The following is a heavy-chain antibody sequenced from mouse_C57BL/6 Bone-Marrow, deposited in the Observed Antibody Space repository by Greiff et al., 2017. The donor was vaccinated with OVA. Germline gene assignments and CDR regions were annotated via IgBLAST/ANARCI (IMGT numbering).Heavy chain of an antibody. CDR1: GYTFTDYE. V-gene: IGHV1-15*01. D-gene: IGHD2-12*01. CDR3: TRLTYRRFAY. Sequence: VQLQQSGAELVRPGASVTLSCKASGYTFTDYEMQWVKQKPVHGLEWIGAIDPETGGTAYNQKFKGKAILTADKSSSTAYMELRSLTSEDSAVYYCTRLTYRRFAYWGQGTLVTVSA. J-gene: IGHJ3*01. CDR2: IDPETGGT.